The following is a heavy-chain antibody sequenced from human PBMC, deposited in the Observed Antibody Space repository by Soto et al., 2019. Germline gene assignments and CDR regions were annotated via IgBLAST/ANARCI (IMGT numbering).Heavy chain of an antibody. D-gene: IGHD3-3*01. CDR3: AKDSYFDFWSGEQHYYDYGMDV. Sequence: GGSLRLSCAVSGVTFRSHAMSWVRQAPGKGLEWVSGISTSGGSTYFADSVKGRFTISRDNSKNMVFLQMSSLRADDTAVYYCAKDSYFDFWSGEQHYYDYGMDVWGQGTTVTVS. CDR2: ISTSGGST. J-gene: IGHJ6*02. CDR1: GVTFRSHA. V-gene: IGHV3-23*01.